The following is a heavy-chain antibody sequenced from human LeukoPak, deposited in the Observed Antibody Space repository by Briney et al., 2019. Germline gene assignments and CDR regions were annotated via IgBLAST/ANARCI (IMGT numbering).Heavy chain of an antibody. J-gene: IGHJ4*02. Sequence: PSETLSLTCTVSGGSISSYYWSWLRQPPGKGLEWIGYIYYSGSTNYNPSLKSRVTISVDTSKNQFSLKLSSVTAADTAVYYCARHPPVNWGTFDYWGQGTLVTVSS. V-gene: IGHV4-59*08. CDR3: ARHPPVNWGTFDY. D-gene: IGHD7-27*01. CDR1: GGSISSYY. CDR2: IYYSGST.